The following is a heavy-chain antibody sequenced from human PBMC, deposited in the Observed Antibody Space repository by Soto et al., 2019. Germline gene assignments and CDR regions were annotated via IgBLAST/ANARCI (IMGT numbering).Heavy chain of an antibody. D-gene: IGHD2-15*01. V-gene: IGHV4-34*01. CDR3: APLSVSLSGPYGIHV. Sequence: SETLSLTCAVYGGSFSGYYWSWIRQPPGKGLEWIGEINHSGSTNYNPSLKSRVTISVDTSKNQFSLKLSSVTTADTAVYYCAPLSVSLSGPYGIHVWGQGTTVTVSS. CDR1: GGSFSGYY. CDR2: INHSGST. J-gene: IGHJ6*02.